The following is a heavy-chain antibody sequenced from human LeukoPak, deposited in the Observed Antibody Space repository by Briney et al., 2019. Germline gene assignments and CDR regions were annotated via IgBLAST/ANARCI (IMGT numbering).Heavy chain of an antibody. D-gene: IGHD6-6*01. CDR2: INPKSGGT. V-gene: IGHV1-2*02. CDR3: ARASLIAARYGNTFEI. Sequence: ASVKVSCKASGYTFTAYYIHWVRQAPGQGLEWMGWINPKSGGTDYAQKFQDRVTMTRDTSISTVYMEVSRLRSDDTAPYYCARASLIAARYGNTFEIWGQGTMVTVSS. J-gene: IGHJ3*02. CDR1: GYTFTAYY.